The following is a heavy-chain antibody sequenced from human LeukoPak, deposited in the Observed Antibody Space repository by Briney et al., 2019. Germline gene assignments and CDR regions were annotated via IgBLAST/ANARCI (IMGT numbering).Heavy chain of an antibody. D-gene: IGHD3-3*01. Sequence: GGSLRLSCAASGFTFSSYAMSWVRQAPGKGLEWVSAISGSGGSTYYADSVKGRFTISRDNAKNSLYLQMNSLRAEDTAVYYCARGSGHYDFWSGYPLYFQHWGQGTLVTVSS. CDR1: GFTFSSYA. CDR2: ISGSGGST. V-gene: IGHV3-23*01. J-gene: IGHJ1*01. CDR3: ARGSGHYDFWSGYPLYFQH.